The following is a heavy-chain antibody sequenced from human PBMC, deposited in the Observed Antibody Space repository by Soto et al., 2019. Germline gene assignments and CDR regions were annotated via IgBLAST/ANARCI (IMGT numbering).Heavy chain of an antibody. CDR1: GYTFTSYG. J-gene: IGHJ4*02. CDR3: ARDRDSSSWPDFDY. V-gene: IGHV1-18*04. CDR2: ISAYNGNT. Sequence: ASVKVSCKASGYTFTSYGISWVRQAPGQGLEWMGWISAYNGNTNYAQKLQGRVTMTTDTSTSTAYMELRSLRSDDTAVYYCARDRDSSSWPDFDYWGQGTLVTVSS. D-gene: IGHD6-13*01.